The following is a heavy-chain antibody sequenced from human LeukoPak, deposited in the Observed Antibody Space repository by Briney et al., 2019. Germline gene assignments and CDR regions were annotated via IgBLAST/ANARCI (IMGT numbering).Heavy chain of an antibody. J-gene: IGHJ4*02. CDR1: GFTLSMYA. CDR3: ASTYSYDSSGYYPFDY. Sequence: GGSLRLSCSASGFTLSMYAMHWVRQPPGKGLEYVSAITNNGRSTYYEDSVKGRFTISRDNAKNTLYLQMSSLRAEDTAVYYCASTYSYDSSGYYPFDYWGQGTLVTVPS. D-gene: IGHD3-22*01. CDR2: ITNNGRST. V-gene: IGHV3-64D*06.